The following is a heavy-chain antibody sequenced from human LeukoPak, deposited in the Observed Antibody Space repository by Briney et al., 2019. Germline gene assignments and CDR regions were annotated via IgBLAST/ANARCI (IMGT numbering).Heavy chain of an antibody. V-gene: IGHV1-46*01. J-gene: IGHJ4*02. CDR3: ARRSYGLPHFDY. CDR1: GYTFTSYY. CDR2: INPSGGST. D-gene: IGHD5-18*01. Sequence: GASVKVSCKASGYTFTSYYMHWVRQAPGQGLEWMGIINPSGGSTSYAQKFQGRVTMTRDMSTSTVYMELSSLRSEDTAVYYCARRSYGLPHFDYWGQGTLVTVSS.